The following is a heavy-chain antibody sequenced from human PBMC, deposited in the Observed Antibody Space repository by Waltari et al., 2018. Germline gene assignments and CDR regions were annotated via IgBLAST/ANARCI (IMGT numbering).Heavy chain of an antibody. V-gene: IGHV4-31*03. Sequence: QVQLQESGPGLVKPSQTLSLTCTVSGGSISSGGYYWSWIRQLPGKGLEWIGYMYYSGSTYYNPSLESRVTMSVDTSKNQFSLKLSSVTAADTAMYYCARDYGGYGKYYAFDIWGQGTMVTVSS. CDR1: GGSISSGGYY. D-gene: IGHD4-17*01. CDR2: MYYSGST. J-gene: IGHJ3*02. CDR3: ARDYGGYGKYYAFDI.